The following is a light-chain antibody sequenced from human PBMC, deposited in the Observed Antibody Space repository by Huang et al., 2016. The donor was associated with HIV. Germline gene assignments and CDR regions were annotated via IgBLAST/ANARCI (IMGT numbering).Light chain of an antibody. J-gene: IGKJ3*01. CDR1: QSVSTC. V-gene: IGKV3-11*01. CDR2: DAS. Sequence: EIVLTQFPATLSLSPGERATLSCRASQSVSTCLAWYQQKPGQAPRLLIYDASKRANGLPGGISGSKSGKDFTLTISSLEAEDFAVYYCQQSNNWPFTFGHGTKVDIK. CDR3: QQSNNWPFT.